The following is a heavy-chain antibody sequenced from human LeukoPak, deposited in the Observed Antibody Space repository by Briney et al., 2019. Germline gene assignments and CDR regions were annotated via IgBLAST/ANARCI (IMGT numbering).Heavy chain of an antibody. J-gene: IGHJ4*02. V-gene: IGHV3-9*01. CDR3: AKDSDDILTGPKYEGGFDY. CDR1: GFTFDDYA. CDR2: ISWNSGSI. Sequence: GRSLRLSCAASGFTFDDYAMHWVRQAPGMGLEWVSGISWNSGSIGYADSVKGRFTISRDNAKNSLYLQMNSLRAEDTALYYCAKDSDDILTGPKYEGGFDYWGQGTLVTVSS. D-gene: IGHD3-9*01.